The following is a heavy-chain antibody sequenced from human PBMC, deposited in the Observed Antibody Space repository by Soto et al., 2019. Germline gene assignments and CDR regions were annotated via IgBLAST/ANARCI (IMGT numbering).Heavy chain of an antibody. Sequence: EVQLLESGGGLVQPGGSLRLSCAASEFSFSGYAMSWVRQAPGKGLEWVSSISGSGASAFYADSVRGRFTISRDNTRNTVSLQMNSLRAEDMALYYCAKGSRGYTTYYFDYWGQGTRITVSS. V-gene: IGHV3-23*01. J-gene: IGHJ4*02. CDR2: ISGSGASA. CDR3: AKGSRGYTTYYFDY. D-gene: IGHD5-18*01. CDR1: EFSFSGYA.